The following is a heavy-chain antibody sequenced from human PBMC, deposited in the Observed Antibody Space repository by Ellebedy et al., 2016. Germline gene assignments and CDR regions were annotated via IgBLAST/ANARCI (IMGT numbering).Heavy chain of an antibody. Sequence: GGSLRLSCAAPGFTFSSYGMHWVRQAPGKGLEWVAVIWYDGSNKYYADSVKGRFTISRDNAKNTLYLQMNSLRAEDTAVYYCARAHYYESSGRLKGGAFDIWGQGTKVTVSS. CDR3: ARAHYYESSGRLKGGAFDI. CDR2: IWYDGSNK. J-gene: IGHJ3*02. V-gene: IGHV3-33*01. CDR1: GFTFSSYG. D-gene: IGHD3-22*01.